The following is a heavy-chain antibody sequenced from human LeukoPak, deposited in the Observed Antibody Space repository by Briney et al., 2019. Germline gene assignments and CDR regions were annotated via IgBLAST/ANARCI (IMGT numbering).Heavy chain of an antibody. CDR1: GGSFSGYY. D-gene: IGHD4-17*01. CDR2: INHSGST. J-gene: IGHJ4*02. CDR3: ARGRITNDYGYYGDFDY. V-gene: IGHV4-34*01. Sequence: SETLSLTCAVYGGSFSGYYWSWIRQPPGPGLEWIGEINHSGSTNYNPSLKSRVTRSVDTSKNQFSLELSAVTAAGTAVYYCARGRITNDYGYYGDFDYWGQGTLVTVSS.